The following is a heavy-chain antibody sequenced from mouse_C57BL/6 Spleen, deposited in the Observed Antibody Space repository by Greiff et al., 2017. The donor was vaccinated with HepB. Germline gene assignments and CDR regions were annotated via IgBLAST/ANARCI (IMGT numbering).Heavy chain of an antibody. CDR1: GFTFSDYG. CDR2: ISSGSSTI. Sequence: EVKLMESGGGLVKPGGSQKLSCAASGFTFSDYGMHWVRQAPEKGLEWVAYISSGSSTIYYADTVKGRFTISRDNAKNTLFLQMTSLRSEDTAMYYCARGYDGFAYWGQGTLVTVSA. CDR3: ARGYDGFAY. J-gene: IGHJ3*01. V-gene: IGHV5-17*01. D-gene: IGHD2-2*01.